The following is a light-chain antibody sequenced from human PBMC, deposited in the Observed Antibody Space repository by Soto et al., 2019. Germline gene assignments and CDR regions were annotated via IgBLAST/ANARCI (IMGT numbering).Light chain of an antibody. CDR2: NSI. V-gene: IGLV1-40*01. CDR3: QSFDISLSAYV. J-gene: IGLJ1*01. Sequence: QSALTQPPSVSGAPGQGVTISCTGSSSNIGAGYDVPWYQQLLGTAPKLLIYNSINRPSGVPDRFSGSKSGTSASLAIAGLHPEDEADYYCQSFDISLSAYVFGIGTKVTVL. CDR1: SSNIGAGYD.